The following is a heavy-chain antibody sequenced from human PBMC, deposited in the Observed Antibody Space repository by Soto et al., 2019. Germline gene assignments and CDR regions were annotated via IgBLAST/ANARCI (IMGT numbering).Heavy chain of an antibody. D-gene: IGHD2-15*01. CDR1: GFTFSSYG. J-gene: IGHJ6*02. Sequence: QVQLVESGGGVVQPGRSLRLSCAASGFTFSSYGMHWVRQAPGKGLEWVAVISYDGSNKYYADSVKGRFTISRDNSKNTLYLQMNSLRAEDTAVYYCAKDVVVAAKYNYYGMDVWGQGTTVTVSS. V-gene: IGHV3-30*18. CDR2: ISYDGSNK. CDR3: AKDVVVAAKYNYYGMDV.